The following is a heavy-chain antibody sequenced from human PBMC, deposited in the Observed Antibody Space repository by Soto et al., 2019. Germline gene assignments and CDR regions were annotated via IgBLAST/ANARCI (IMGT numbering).Heavy chain of an antibody. Sequence: SVKVSCKASGGTFSSYAISWVRQAPGQGLEWMGGIIPIFGTANYAQKFQGRVTITADESTSTAYMELSSLRSEDTAVYYCAREGDGYNYPFDYWGQGTLVTVSS. CDR3: AREGDGYNYPFDY. J-gene: IGHJ4*02. V-gene: IGHV1-69*13. D-gene: IGHD5-12*01. CDR2: IIPIFGTA. CDR1: GGTFSSYA.